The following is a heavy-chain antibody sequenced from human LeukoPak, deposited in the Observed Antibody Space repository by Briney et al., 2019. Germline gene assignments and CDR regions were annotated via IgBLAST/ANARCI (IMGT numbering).Heavy chain of an antibody. CDR2: IYYSGST. D-gene: IGHD5/OR15-5a*01. J-gene: IGHJ4*02. CDR3: ARGGTLSTFGY. Sequence: SETLSLTCTVSGGPISSGGYYWSWVRQHPGKGLEWIGYIYYSGSTYYNPSLESRVNISMDTSENQFSLKLSSVTAADTAVYYCARGGTLSTFGYWGQGTLVTVSS. CDR1: GGPISSGGYY. V-gene: IGHV4-31*03.